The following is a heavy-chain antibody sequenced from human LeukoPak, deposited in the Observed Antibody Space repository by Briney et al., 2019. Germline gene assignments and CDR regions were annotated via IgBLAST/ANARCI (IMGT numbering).Heavy chain of an antibody. CDR3: ARGQVTAKFALFDY. J-gene: IGHJ4*02. V-gene: IGHV4-34*01. D-gene: IGHD2-21*02. CDR1: GGSFSGYY. CDR2: INHSGST. Sequence: SETLSLTCAVYGGSFSGYYWSWIRQPPGKGLEWIGEINHSGSTNYNPSLKSRVTISVDTSKNQFSLMLSSVTAADTAVYYCARGQVTAKFALFDYWGQGTLVTVSS.